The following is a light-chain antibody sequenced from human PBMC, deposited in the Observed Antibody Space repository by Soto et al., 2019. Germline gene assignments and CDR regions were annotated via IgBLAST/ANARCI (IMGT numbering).Light chain of an antibody. CDR1: SSDVGGYDF. V-gene: IGLV2-14*01. CDR2: EVS. J-gene: IGLJ2*01. Sequence: QSVLTQPASVSGSPGQSITISCTGTSSDVGGYDFVSWYQQHPGKAPKLMIYEVSNRPSGVSHRFSGSKSGNTASLTISGLQAEDEADYWCSSYTSSAPLVFGGGTKLTVL. CDR3: SSYTSSAPLV.